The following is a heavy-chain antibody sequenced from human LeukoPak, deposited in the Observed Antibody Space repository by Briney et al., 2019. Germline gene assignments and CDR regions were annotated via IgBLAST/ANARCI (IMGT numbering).Heavy chain of an antibody. D-gene: IGHD6-13*01. Sequence: GGSLRLSCAASGFTFSSYWMHWLRQAPGKGLVWVSRINSDGSSTSYADSVKGRFTISRDNAKNTLYLQMNSLRAEDTAVYYCARTSSSWYYFDYWGQGTLVTVSS. J-gene: IGHJ4*02. CDR1: GFTFSSYW. CDR2: INSDGSST. V-gene: IGHV3-74*01. CDR3: ARTSSSWYYFDY.